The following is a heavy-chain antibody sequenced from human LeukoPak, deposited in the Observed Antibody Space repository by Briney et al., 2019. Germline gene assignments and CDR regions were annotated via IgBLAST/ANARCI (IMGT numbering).Heavy chain of an antibody. D-gene: IGHD6-25*01. J-gene: IGHJ4*02. Sequence: SGGSLRPSCAASGFTFSSYAMHWVRQAPGKGLEYVSAISSNGGSTYYANSVKGRFTISRDNSKNTLYLQMGSLRAEDMAVYYCARAVGPAGGFFDYWGQGTLVTVSS. V-gene: IGHV3-64*01. CDR1: GFTFSSYA. CDR2: ISSNGGST. CDR3: ARAVGPAGGFFDY.